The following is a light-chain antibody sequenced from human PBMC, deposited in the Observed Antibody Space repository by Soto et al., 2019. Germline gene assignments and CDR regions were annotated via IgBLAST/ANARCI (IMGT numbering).Light chain of an antibody. Sequence: EIVLPQSPGTLSLSPGEGATLSCRASQSVANNYLAWYQQKPGQAPSLLISRASNRATGIRDRFSGSGSGTDFTLTISRLESEDFAVYYCQHYGSSPPHTFGQGTKLEIK. V-gene: IGKV3-20*01. CDR1: QSVANNY. CDR2: RAS. CDR3: QHYGSSPPHT. J-gene: IGKJ2*01.